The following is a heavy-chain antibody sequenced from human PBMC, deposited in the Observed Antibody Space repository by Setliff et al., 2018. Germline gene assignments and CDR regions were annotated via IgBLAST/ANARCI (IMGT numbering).Heavy chain of an antibody. CDR2: IYSSGNT. CDR1: GGSIRSSTYY. V-gene: IGHV4-39*01. D-gene: IGHD3-10*01. CDR3: SATDDYGGSQYYLDY. Sequence: SLTCSVSGGSIRSSTYYWGWVRQPPGKGLEWIASIYSSGNTYYNPSLKSRVTISVDTSKNQFSLNLNSVTAADTAVYYCSATDDYGGSQYYLDYWGQGTLVTVSS. J-gene: IGHJ4*02.